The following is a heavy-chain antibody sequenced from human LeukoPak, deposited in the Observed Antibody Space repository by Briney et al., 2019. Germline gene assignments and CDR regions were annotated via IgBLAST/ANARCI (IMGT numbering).Heavy chain of an antibody. D-gene: IGHD1-26*01. Sequence: GGSLRLSCAASGFTFSSYGMHWVRQAPGKGLEWVAVISYDGSNKYYADSVKGRFTISRDNSKNTLYLQMNSLRAEDTAVYYCAKDGAYYYYYGMDVWGQGTTVTVSS. CDR2: ISYDGSNK. CDR3: AKDGAYYYYYGMDV. V-gene: IGHV3-30*18. CDR1: GFTFSSYG. J-gene: IGHJ6*02.